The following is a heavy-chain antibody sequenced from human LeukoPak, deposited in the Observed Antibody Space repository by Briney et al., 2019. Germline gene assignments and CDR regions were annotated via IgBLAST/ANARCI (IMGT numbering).Heavy chain of an antibody. CDR3: VVGATTGY. J-gene: IGHJ4*02. Sequence: GGYLRLSCSASGFTFSGYAMRWVRQAPGKGLEGVSAIRGSDGSTYDAASVKGRFTISIDNSTNTLYLQMNSLRAENPSLYDAVVGATTGYWSQPTLVTVYS. V-gene: IGHV3-23*01. D-gene: IGHD1-26*01. CDR1: GFTFSGYA. CDR2: IRGSDGST.